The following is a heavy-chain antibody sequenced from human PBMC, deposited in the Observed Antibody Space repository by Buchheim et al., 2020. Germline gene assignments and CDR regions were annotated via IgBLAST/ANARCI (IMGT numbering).Heavy chain of an antibody. CDR3: AKDFRKVATDY. CDR2: IRYDGSNK. Sequence: QVQLVESGGGVVQPGRSLRLSCAASGFTFSSYGMHWVRQAPGKGLEWVAFIRYDGSNKYYAESVKGRFTISRDNSKNTLYLQMNSLRAEDTAVYYCAKDFRKVATDYWGQGTL. D-gene: IGHD5-12*01. V-gene: IGHV3-30*02. CDR1: GFTFSSYG. J-gene: IGHJ4*02.